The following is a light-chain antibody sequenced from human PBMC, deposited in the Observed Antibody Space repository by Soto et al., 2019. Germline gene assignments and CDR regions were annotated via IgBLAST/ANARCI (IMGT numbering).Light chain of an antibody. V-gene: IGKV1-5*03. CDR1: QTISSW. CDR2: KAS. CDR3: QHYNSYSEA. Sequence: DIQITQSRSTLSGSVGDRVTITCRASQTISSWLAWYQQKPGKAPKLLIYKASTLKSGVPSRFSGSGSGTEFTLTISSLQPDDFATYYCQHYNSYSEAFGQGTKVDIK. J-gene: IGKJ1*01.